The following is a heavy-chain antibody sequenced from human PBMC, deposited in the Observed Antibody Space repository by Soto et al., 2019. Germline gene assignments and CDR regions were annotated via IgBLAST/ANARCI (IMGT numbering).Heavy chain of an antibody. V-gene: IGHV1-8*01. D-gene: IGHD6-13*01. J-gene: IGHJ6*03. CDR1: GYTFTSYD. CDR3: ARGDGGIAAAFYYYMDV. CDR2: MNPNSGNT. Sequence: ASVKVSCKASGYTFTSYDINCVRQATGQGLEWMGWMNPNSGNTGYAQKFQGRVTMTRNTSISTAYMELSSLRSEDTAVYYCARGDGGIAAAFYYYMDVWGKGTTVTVSS.